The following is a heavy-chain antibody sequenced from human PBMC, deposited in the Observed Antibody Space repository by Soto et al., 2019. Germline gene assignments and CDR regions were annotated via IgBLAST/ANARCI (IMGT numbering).Heavy chain of an antibody. CDR3: ARYLMVHEVMGIYYMDV. CDR2: IIPILGIA. CDR1: GGTVSSYT. Sequence: SVKVSCKGSGGTVSSYTISWVRQAPGQGLEWMGRIIPILGIANYAQKFQGRVTITADKSTSTAYMELSSLRSEDTAVYYCARYLMVHEVMGIYYMDVWGKGITVTVSS. D-gene: IGHD2-8*01. V-gene: IGHV1-69*02. J-gene: IGHJ6*03.